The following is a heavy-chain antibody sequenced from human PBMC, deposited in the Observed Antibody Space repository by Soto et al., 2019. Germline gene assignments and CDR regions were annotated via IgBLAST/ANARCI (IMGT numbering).Heavy chain of an antibody. V-gene: IGHV3-64*01. CDR2: ISSNGGST. CDR3: ARDGQEEGIMSY. Sequence: GGSLRLSCAASGFTFSSYAMHWVRQAPGKGLEYVSAISSNGGSTYYANSVKGRFTISRDNSKNTLYLQMGSLRAEDMAVYYCARDGQEEGIMSYWGQGTLVTVSS. CDR1: GFTFSSYA. J-gene: IGHJ4*02. D-gene: IGHD1-20*01.